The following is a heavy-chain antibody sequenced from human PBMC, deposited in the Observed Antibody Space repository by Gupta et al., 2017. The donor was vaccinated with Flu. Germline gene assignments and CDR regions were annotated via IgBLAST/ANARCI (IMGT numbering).Heavy chain of an antibody. Sequence: EVQLVESGGGLVKPGGSLRLSCAASGFTFTDAWMNWVRQAPGKGLEWVGRLKSETDGGTTDYAAPVKGRFVISRDDSKDTLYLQMNSLKSEDTAVYYCATDSSGGITFESWGQGTRVTVSS. CDR2: LKSETDGGTT. D-gene: IGHD3-10*01. J-gene: IGHJ3*02. V-gene: IGHV3-15*01. CDR3: ATDSSGGITFES. CDR1: GFTFTDAW.